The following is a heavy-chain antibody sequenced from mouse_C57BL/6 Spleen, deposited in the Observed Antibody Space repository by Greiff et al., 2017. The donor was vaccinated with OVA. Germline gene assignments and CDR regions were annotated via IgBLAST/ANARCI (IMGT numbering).Heavy chain of an antibody. V-gene: IGHV5-16*01. CDR2: INYDGSST. D-gene: IGHD1-1*01. Sequence: EVQLQQSEGGLVQPGSSMKLSCTASGFTFSDYYMAWVRQVPEKGLEWVANINYDGSSTYYLDSLKSRFIISRDNAKNILYLQMSSLKSEDTATYDCARDDYYGSFYAMDYWGQGTSVTVSS. J-gene: IGHJ4*01. CDR1: GFTFSDYY. CDR3: ARDDYYGSFYAMDY.